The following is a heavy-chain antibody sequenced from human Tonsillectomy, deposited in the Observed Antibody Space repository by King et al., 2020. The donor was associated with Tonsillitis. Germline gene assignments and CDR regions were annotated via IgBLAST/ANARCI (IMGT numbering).Heavy chain of an antibody. Sequence: VQLVESGGGVVQPGGSLRLSCVTSGFTFGSFGMHWVRQAPGKGLEWVAYIRYDGTKEFYADSVKGRFTISRDNSKNTLFLQMNSLRADDSAVYYCAKAQYSGRYPYFFDYWGQGTLVPVSS. D-gene: IGHD5-12*01. CDR1: GFTFGSFG. V-gene: IGHV3-30*02. CDR2: IRYDGTKE. J-gene: IGHJ4*02. CDR3: AKAQYSGRYPYFFDY.